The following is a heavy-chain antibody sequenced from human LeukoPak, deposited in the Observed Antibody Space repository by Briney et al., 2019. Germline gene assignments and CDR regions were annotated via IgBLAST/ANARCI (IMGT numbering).Heavy chain of an antibody. Sequence: PGGSLRLSCAASGFTFSNYEMNWVRQAPGKGLVWVSYISSSGSTIYYADSVKGRFTISRDNAKNSLYLQMNSLRAEDTAVYFCPRVNSSSSGKGMDVWGQGTMVTVSS. CDR3: PRVNSSSSGKGMDV. J-gene: IGHJ6*02. D-gene: IGHD6-6*01. CDR2: ISSSGSTI. V-gene: IGHV3-48*03. CDR1: GFTFSNYE.